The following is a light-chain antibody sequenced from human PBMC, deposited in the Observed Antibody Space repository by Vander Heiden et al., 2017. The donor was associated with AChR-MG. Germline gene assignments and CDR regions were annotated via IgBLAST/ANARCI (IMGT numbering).Light chain of an antibody. V-gene: IGKV1-27*01. CDR1: QGITNY. Sequence: DIQMPQSPSSLSASVGDSVTITCRASQGITNYLAWYQQKPGKVPKLLIYAATTLQSGVPSRFSGSGSGTHFTLTISSLQPEDFATYYCQKDDSSPHTFGRGTKVDIK. CDR2: AAT. CDR3: QKDDSSPHT. J-gene: IGKJ3*01.